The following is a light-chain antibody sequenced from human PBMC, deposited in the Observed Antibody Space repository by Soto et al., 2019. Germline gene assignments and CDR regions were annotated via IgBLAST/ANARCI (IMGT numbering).Light chain of an antibody. V-gene: IGKV3-20*01. J-gene: IGKJ1*01. CDR1: QSVSNNY. CDR3: QQYGSSPRT. CDR2: GAS. Sequence: EIVLTQSPGTLSLSPGERATLSCRASQSVSNNYLAWYQQKPGQAPRLLIYGASSRATGIPDRFSGSGSGTDFTLTIGRLEPEDFAVYYCQQYGSSPRTFGQGTKADIK.